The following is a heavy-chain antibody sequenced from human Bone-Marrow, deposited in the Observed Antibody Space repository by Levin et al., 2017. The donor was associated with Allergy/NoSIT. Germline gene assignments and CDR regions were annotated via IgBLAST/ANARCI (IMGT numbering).Heavy chain of an antibody. CDR1: GFTFTTYA. D-gene: IGHD2-15*01. CDR3: AKGRYTINCSGGSCYSRVTTVFDY. CDR2: ISGRGDNT. V-gene: IGHV3-23*01. J-gene: IGHJ4*02. Sequence: GESLKISCLASGFTFTTYAMHWVRQAPGKGLEWVSSISGRGDNTSYADSVKGRFTISRDNSKSTLYLQMNSLRVEDTAIFYCAKGRYTINCSGGSCYSRVTTVFDYWGRGTQVTVTS.